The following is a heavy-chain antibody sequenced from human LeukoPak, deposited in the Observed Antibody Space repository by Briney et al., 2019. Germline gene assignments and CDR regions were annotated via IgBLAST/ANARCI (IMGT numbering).Heavy chain of an antibody. CDR2: INPGGST. D-gene: IGHD1-26*01. Sequence: PSETLSLTCTVSGGSISSSSYYWGWIRQPPGKGLEWIGEINPGGSTNYSPSLKSRVTISVDTSKNQFSLKLSSVTAADTAVYYCARHRRRGSPDFDYWGQGTLVTVSS. CDR3: ARHRRRGSPDFDY. CDR1: GGSISSSSYY. V-gene: IGHV4-39*01. J-gene: IGHJ4*02.